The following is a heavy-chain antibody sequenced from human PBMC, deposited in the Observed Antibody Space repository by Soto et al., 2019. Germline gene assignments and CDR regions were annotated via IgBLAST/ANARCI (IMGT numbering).Heavy chain of an antibody. V-gene: IGHV4-59*08. Sequence: PSETLSLTCTVSGGSISSYYWSWIRQPPGKGLEWIGYIYYSATTNYNPSLKSRVTISVDTSKNQFSLKLSSLTAADTAVYYCARRWGRTFDYWGQGTLVTVSS. CDR3: ARRWGRTFDY. J-gene: IGHJ4*02. CDR1: GGSISSYY. D-gene: IGHD7-27*01. CDR2: IYYSATT.